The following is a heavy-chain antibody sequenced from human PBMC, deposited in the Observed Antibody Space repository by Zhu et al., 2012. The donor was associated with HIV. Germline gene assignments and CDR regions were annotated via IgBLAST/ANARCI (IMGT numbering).Heavy chain of an antibody. Sequence: QVQLQESGPGLVKPSETLSLTCAVSGYSISSGYYWEWIGRIYYSGSTYYNPSLKSRVTISVDTSKNQFSLKLSSVTATDTAVYYCARALEPVAGAYYFDYWGQGTLVTVSS. J-gene: IGHJ4*02. CDR1: GYSISSGYY. CDR3: ARALEPVAGAYYFDY. D-gene: IGHD6-19*01. V-gene: IGHV4-38-2*01. CDR2: IYYSGST.